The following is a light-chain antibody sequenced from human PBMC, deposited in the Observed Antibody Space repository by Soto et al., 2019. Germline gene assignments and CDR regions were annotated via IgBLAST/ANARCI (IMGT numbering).Light chain of an antibody. CDR2: RNN. J-gene: IGLJ2*01. CDR1: SSHIGSYY. CDR3: AAWDDSRSGYGV. V-gene: IGLV1-47*01. Sequence: QSVLTQPPSASGTPGQRVTISCSGSSSHIGSYYVYWYQQLPGPAPKLLIYRNNQRPSGVPDRVSGSESGTSAALAISGLRAEDEADEYCAAWDDSRSGYGVFGGGTKLTVL.